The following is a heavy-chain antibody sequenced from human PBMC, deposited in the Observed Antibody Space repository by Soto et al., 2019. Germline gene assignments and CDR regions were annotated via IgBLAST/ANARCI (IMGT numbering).Heavy chain of an antibody. CDR2: IIPIYGTA. D-gene: IGHD3-22*01. Sequence: QVQLVQSGAEVTKPGSSVKVSCKASGDTFSSYAISWVRQAPGQRLEWMGGIIPIYGTANYAQKFQGRVTITADESTSTAYMELRSLRSEDTAVYYCARDHTYYYDSSGYYGKHYGENWFDHWGQGTLVTVSS. J-gene: IGHJ5*02. V-gene: IGHV1-69*01. CDR1: GDTFSSYA. CDR3: ARDHTYYYDSSGYYGKHYGENWFDH.